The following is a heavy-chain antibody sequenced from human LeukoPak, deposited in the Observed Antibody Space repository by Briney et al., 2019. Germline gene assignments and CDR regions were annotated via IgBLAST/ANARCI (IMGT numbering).Heavy chain of an antibody. CDR3: ASLDSSGYTPTSYFDY. CDR1: GGSISSGGYF. V-gene: IGHV4-31*03. J-gene: IGHJ4*02. D-gene: IGHD3-22*01. CDR2: IYYSGST. Sequence: PSQTLSLTCTVSGGSISSGGYFWSWIRQHPGKGLEWIEYIYYSGSTYYNPSLKSRVTISVDTSKNQFSLKLSSVTAADTAVYYCASLDSSGYTPTSYFDYWGQGTLVTVSS.